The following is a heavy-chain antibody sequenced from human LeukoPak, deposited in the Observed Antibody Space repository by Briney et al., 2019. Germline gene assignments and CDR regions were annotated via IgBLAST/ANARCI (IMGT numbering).Heavy chain of an antibody. D-gene: IGHD3-16*01. V-gene: IGHV4-34*01. CDR2: INHSGST. J-gene: IGHJ6*02. Sequence: SETLSLTCAVYGVSFSGYYWSWIRQPPGKGLEWIGEINHSGSTNYNPSLKSRVTISVDTSKNQFSLKLSSVTAADTAVYYCATPTDYYYYYYGMDVWGQGTTVTVSS. CDR3: ATPTDYYYYYYGMDV. CDR1: GVSFSGYY.